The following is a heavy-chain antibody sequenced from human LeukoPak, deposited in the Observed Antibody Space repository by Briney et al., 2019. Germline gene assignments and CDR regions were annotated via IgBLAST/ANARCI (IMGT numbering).Heavy chain of an antibody. J-gene: IGHJ5*02. V-gene: IGHV1-18*01. CDR2: ISAYNGNT. CDR1: GYTFTSYG. Sequence: ASVKVSCKASGYTFTSYGISWVRQAPGQGLEWMGWISAYNGNTNYAQKLQGRVTMTTDTSTSTAYMGLRSLRSDDTAVYYCAREMATVTSSRSNWFDPWGQGTLVTVSS. D-gene: IGHD4-17*01. CDR3: AREMATVTSSRSNWFDP.